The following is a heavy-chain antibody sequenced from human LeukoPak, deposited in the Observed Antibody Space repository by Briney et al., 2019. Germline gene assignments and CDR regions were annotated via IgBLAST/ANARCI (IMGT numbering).Heavy chain of an antibody. Sequence: ASVKVSCKASGYTFTGYYMHWVRQAPGQGLEWMGRINPNSGGTNYAQKFQGSVTMTRDTSISTAYMELSRLRSDDTAVYYCATTPLPDNSGWYQRPYDYWGQGTLVTVSS. CDR2: INPNSGGT. V-gene: IGHV1-2*06. CDR3: ATTPLPDNSGWYQRPYDY. CDR1: GYTFTGYY. J-gene: IGHJ4*02. D-gene: IGHD6-19*01.